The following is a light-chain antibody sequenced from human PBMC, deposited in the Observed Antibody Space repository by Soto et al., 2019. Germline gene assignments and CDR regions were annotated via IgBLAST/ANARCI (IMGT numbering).Light chain of an antibody. V-gene: IGKV3-20*01. J-gene: IGKJ2*01. CDR1: QSVSSTY. CDR3: QQYGGSPRYT. CDR2: STS. Sequence: EIVLTQSPGTLSLSPGERATLSCRASQSVSSTYLAWYQQRPGQAPRLLIYSTSSRATGIPDRFSGSGSGTAFTLSVSRPEPEDFAVYYCQQYGGSPRYTFGQGTKLEIK.